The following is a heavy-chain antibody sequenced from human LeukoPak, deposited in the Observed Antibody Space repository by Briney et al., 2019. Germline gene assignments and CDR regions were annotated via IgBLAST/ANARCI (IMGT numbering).Heavy chain of an antibody. CDR1: GFTFSSYA. J-gene: IGHJ4*02. CDR2: ISYDGSNK. CDR3: VRDLGGRSGH. V-gene: IGHV3-30-3*01. D-gene: IGHD1-26*01. Sequence: GGSLRLSCAASGFTFSSYAMHWVRQAPGKGLEWVAVISYDGSNKYYANSVKGRFTISRDNAKNTLYLQMNSLRAEDTAVYYCVRDLGGRSGHWGQGTLVTVSS.